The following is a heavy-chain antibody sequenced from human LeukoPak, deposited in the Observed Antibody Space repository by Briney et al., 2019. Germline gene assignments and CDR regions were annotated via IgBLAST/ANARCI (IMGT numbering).Heavy chain of an antibody. CDR3: ARGEIRYFDWTLTPPPLVGAPDS. J-gene: IGHJ4*02. CDR1: GYTFTSYD. D-gene: IGHD3-9*01. V-gene: IGHV1-8*01. Sequence: ASVKVSCRASGYTFTSYDINWVRQATGQGLEWMGWMNPNSGNTGYAQKFQGRVTMTRNTSISTAYMELSSLRSEDTAVYYCARGEIRYFDWTLTPPPLVGAPDSWGQGTLVTVSS. CDR2: MNPNSGNT.